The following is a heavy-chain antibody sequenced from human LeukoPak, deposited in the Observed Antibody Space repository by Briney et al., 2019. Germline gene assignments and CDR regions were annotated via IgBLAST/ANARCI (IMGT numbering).Heavy chain of an antibody. V-gene: IGHV1-46*01. CDR2: INPSGGST. CDR1: GYTFTSYY. CDR3: ARDGRKTYYYDSSGYPGGY. J-gene: IGHJ4*02. Sequence: ASVKVSCKASGYTFTSYYMHWVRQAPGQGLEWMGIINPSGGSTSYAQKFQGGVTMTRDTSTSTVYMELSSLRSEDTAVYYCARDGRKTYYYDSSGYPGGYWGQGTLVTVSS. D-gene: IGHD3-22*01.